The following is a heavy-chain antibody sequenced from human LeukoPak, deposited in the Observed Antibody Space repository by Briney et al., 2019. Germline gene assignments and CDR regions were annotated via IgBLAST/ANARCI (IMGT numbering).Heavy chain of an antibody. CDR1: GGSMSRYY. Sequence: SETLSLTCIVSGGSMSRYYWSWIRQPAGKGLEWVGRIYITGSTNYNPSLKSRVTMSVDTSKNQFSLKLTSVTAADTAVYYCAKSSPPPLSYWGQGTLVTVSS. V-gene: IGHV4-4*07. CDR2: IYITGST. CDR3: AKSSPPPLSY. J-gene: IGHJ4*02.